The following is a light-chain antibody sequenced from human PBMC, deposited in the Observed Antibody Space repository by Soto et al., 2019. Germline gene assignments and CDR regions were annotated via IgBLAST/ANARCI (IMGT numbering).Light chain of an antibody. CDR1: QGIRNS. J-gene: IGKJ4*01. Sequence: DIQMTQSPSFLSASVGDRVTITCRASQGIRNSLAWYQHKPGKVPKLLIYAASTLHSGVPSRFRVSGSGTDLTLTISSLQPEDVAGYYCQKHSSVPFTFGGGTKVEIK. V-gene: IGKV1-27*01. CDR2: AAS. CDR3: QKHSSVPFT.